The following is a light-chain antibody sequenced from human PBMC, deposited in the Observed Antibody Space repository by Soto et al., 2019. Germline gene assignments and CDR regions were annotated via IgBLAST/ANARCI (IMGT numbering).Light chain of an antibody. CDR1: SSDVGGYDY. J-gene: IGLJ1*01. Sequence: QSVLTQPPSASGSPGQSVTISCTGTSSDVGGYDYVSWYQQHPGKAPKLMIYEVTIRPSGVSDRFSGSKSGNTASLTVSGLQAEDEADYYCAAWDDSLTGPVFGTGTKLTVL. CDR2: EVT. CDR3: AAWDDSLTGPV. V-gene: IGLV2-8*01.